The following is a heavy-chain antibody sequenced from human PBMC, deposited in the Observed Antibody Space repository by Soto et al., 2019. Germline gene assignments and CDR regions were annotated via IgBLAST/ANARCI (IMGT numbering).Heavy chain of an antibody. CDR3: ARDGLTFGGD. Sequence: EVHLVEAGGGLVKPGESLTLSCAASGFTFGSFTLNWIRQAPGKGLEWVSSISSSSAYIYYAESVKGRFTISRDNAMSTLYVQMNSLRLDDTAVYFCARDGLTFGGDWGQGTLVAVSS. J-gene: IGHJ4*02. CDR2: ISSSSAYI. CDR1: GFTFGSFT. V-gene: IGHV3-21*06. D-gene: IGHD3-16*01.